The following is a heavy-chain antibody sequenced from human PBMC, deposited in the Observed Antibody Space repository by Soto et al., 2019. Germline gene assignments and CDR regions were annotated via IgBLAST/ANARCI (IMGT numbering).Heavy chain of an antibody. CDR3: ARGGEAFGNPPLPSSFDD. J-gene: IGHJ4*01. D-gene: IGHD3-10*01. CDR1: GFTFSSYS. V-gene: IGHV3-21*01. Sequence: GGSLRLSCAASGFTFSSYSMNWVRQAPGKGLEWVSSISSSSSYIYYADSVKGRFTISRDNAKNSLYLQMNSLRAEDTAVYYCARGGEAFGNPPLPSSFDDWGHATLVTVSS. CDR2: ISSSSSYI.